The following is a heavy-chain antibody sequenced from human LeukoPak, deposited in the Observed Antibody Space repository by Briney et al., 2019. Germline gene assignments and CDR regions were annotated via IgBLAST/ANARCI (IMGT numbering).Heavy chain of an antibody. V-gene: IGHV3-21*01. Sequence: GSLRLSCAASGFTFSSYEMNWVRQAPGKGLEWVSSISSSSSYIYYADSVKGRFTISRDNAKNSLYLQMNSLRAEDTAVYYCARDPSPLVDTAMAYDYWGQGTLVTVSS. CDR1: GFTFSSYE. CDR3: ARDPSPLVDTAMAYDY. CDR2: ISSSSSYI. D-gene: IGHD5-18*01. J-gene: IGHJ4*02.